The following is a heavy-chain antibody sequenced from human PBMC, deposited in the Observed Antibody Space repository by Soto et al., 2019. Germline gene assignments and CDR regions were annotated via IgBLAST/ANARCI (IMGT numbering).Heavy chain of an antibody. D-gene: IGHD2-15*01. CDR3: AKAILGYCSGGSCYSDY. J-gene: IGHJ4*02. V-gene: IGHV3-23*01. CDR2: ISGSGGST. CDR1: GFTFSSYA. Sequence: GGSLRLSCAASGFTFSSYAMSWVRQAPGKGLEWVSAISGSGGSTYYADSVKGRFTISRDNSKNTLYLQMNSLRAEDTAVYYCAKAILGYCSGGSCYSDYWGQGTLVTVSS.